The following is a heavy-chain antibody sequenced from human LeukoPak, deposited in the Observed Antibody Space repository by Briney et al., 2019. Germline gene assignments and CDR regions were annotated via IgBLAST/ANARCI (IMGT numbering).Heavy chain of an antibody. V-gene: IGHV4-34*01. D-gene: IGHD3-3*01. CDR1: GGSFSGYY. Sequence: SETLSLTCAVYGGSFSGYYWSWIRQPPGKGLEWIGEINHSGSTNYNPSLKSRVTISVDTSKNQFSPKLSSVTAADTAVYYCARDSGFGVVTYYYYGMDVWGQGTTVTVSS. J-gene: IGHJ6*02. CDR3: ARDSGFGVVTYYYYGMDV. CDR2: INHSGST.